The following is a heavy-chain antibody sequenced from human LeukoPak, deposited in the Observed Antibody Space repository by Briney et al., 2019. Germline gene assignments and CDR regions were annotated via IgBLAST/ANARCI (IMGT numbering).Heavy chain of an antibody. Sequence: PGGSLRLSCAASGFTFSSYWMTWVRQAPGKGLEWVANIKQDGSEKYYVDSVKGRLTISRDNAKNSLYLQMNSLRAEDTAVYYCARYCSGGACYLGEYYFDYWGQGTLVTVSS. V-gene: IGHV3-7*01. J-gene: IGHJ4*02. CDR3: ARYCSGGACYLGEYYFDY. D-gene: IGHD2-15*01. CDR1: GFTFSSYW. CDR2: IKQDGSEK.